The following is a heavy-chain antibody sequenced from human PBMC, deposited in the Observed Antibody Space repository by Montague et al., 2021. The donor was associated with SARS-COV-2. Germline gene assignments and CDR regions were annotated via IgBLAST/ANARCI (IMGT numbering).Heavy chain of an antibody. J-gene: IGHJ4*02. V-gene: IGHV4-39*07. CDR1: GASITSNIYY. CDR2: IYYSGNS. Sequence: SETLSLTCTVSGASITSNIYYWGWTRQSPGKGLEWIGSIYYSGNSFYQPSLKSRITMAVDTSKNQFSLKLSSVTAADTAVYYCARDVGRYTPVGYFDSWGQGTRVIVSS. CDR3: ARDVGRYTPVGYFDS. D-gene: IGHD2-2*02.